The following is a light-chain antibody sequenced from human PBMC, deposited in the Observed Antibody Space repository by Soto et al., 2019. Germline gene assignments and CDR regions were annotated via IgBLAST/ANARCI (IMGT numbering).Light chain of an antibody. CDR2: DAS. CDR3: QQYNRYWM. CDR1: QSISSW. J-gene: IGKJ1*01. Sequence: DIQMTQSPATLSASVGDRVTITCRASQSISSWLAWYQQKPGKAPKLLMYDASNLERGVPSRFSGSGSGTEFTLTISSLQPDDSATYYCQQYNRYWMFGQGTKVDIK. V-gene: IGKV1-5*01.